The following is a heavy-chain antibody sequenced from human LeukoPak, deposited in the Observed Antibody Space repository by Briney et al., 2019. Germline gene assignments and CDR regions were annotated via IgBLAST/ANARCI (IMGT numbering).Heavy chain of an antibody. J-gene: IGHJ5*02. CDR1: GGSISSYY. V-gene: IGHV4-4*07. D-gene: IGHD6-6*01. Sequence: SETLSLTCTVSGGSISSYYWSWIRQPAGKGLEWIGRIYTSGSTNYNPSLKSRVTMSVDTSKNQFSLKLSSVTAADTAVYYCARVVFNGRFDSSSSGRGSNWFGPWGQGTLVTVSS. CDR2: IYTSGST. CDR3: ARVVFNGRFDSSSSGRGSNWFGP.